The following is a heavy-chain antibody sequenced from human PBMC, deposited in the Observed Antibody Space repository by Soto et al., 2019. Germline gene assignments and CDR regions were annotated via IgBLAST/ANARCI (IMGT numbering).Heavy chain of an antibody. CDR1: AGSISSYY. J-gene: IGHJ6*03. D-gene: IGHD3-3*01. CDR3: ACVGRVGIPPISYYMDV. V-gene: IGHV4-59*01. Sequence: PSQTLSLTCTPSAGSISSYYWSWIRQPPGKRLEGIGYIYYSGSTNYDPSLKSRVTISVDTSKSQFSLKLSSVTAADTAVYYCACVGRVGIPPISYYMDVWRKGSTVAV. CDR2: IYYSGST.